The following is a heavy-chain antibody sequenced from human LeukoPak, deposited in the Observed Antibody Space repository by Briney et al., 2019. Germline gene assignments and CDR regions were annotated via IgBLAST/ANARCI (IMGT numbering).Heavy chain of an antibody. CDR2: IYYSGTT. CDR3: ARGVYIAAAQYGY. Sequence: SETLSLTCTVSGGSLSSHYWSWIRQPPGKGLEWIGYIYYSGTTNYNPSLKSRVTISVDTSKNQFSLKLSSVTAADTAVYYCARGVYIAAAQYGYWGQGTLVTVTS. D-gene: IGHD6-13*01. V-gene: IGHV4-59*11. J-gene: IGHJ4*02. CDR1: GGSLSSHY.